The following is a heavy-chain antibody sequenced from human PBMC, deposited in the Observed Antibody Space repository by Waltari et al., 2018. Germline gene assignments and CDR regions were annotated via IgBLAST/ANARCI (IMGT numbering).Heavy chain of an antibody. CDR1: GITLSPYD. CDR2: ISGSGSHI. D-gene: IGHD2-2*01. CDR3: ASRSPPARYNAMDF. Sequence: EVQLVESGGGLVKPGGSLRLSCAASGITLSPYDMNWVRQAPGKGLEWVSSISGSGSHIYYAASVRGRFTISRDNAQSSLYLQMDTLRAEDTAVYYCASRSPPARYNAMDFWGQGTTVTVSS. V-gene: IGHV3-21*06. J-gene: IGHJ6*02.